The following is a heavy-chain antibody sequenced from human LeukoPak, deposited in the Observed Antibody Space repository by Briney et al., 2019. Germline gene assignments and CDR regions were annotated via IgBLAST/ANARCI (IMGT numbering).Heavy chain of an antibody. Sequence: GGSLRLXCAASEFTFSTYSMNWVRQAPGKGLEWVSSISSSSSYIYYADSVKGRFTISRDNAKTPLYLQMNSLRAEDTAVYYCARGENNYGYYYFDYWGQGTLVTVSS. CDR3: ARGENNYGYYYFDY. D-gene: IGHD5-18*01. V-gene: IGHV3-21*01. CDR2: ISSSSSYI. CDR1: EFTFSTYS. J-gene: IGHJ4*02.